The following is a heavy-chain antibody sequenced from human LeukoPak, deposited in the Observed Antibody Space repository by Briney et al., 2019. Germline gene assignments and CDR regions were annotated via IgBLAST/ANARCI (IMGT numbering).Heavy chain of an antibody. D-gene: IGHD3-22*01. CDR1: GYTFTSYD. Sequence: ASVKVSCKASGYTFTSYDINWVRQATGQGLEWMGWMNPNSGNTGYAQKFQGRVTMTRNTSISTAYMELSSLRSEDTAVYYCARGEYDAADYYDSSPWGQGTLVTVSS. CDR2: MNPNSGNT. CDR3: ARGEYDAADYYDSSP. V-gene: IGHV1-8*01. J-gene: IGHJ5*02.